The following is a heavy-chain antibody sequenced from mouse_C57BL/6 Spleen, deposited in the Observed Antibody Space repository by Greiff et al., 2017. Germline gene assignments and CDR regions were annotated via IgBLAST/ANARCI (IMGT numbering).Heavy chain of an antibody. CDR2: IHPNSGST. D-gene: IGHD1-1*01. V-gene: IGHV1-64*01. CDR1: GYTFTSYW. CDR3: ARGTMVVATGAMDY. Sequence: QVQLQQSGAELVKPGASVKLSCKASGYTFTSYWMHWVKQRPGQGLEWIGMIHPNSGSTNYNEKFKSKATLTVDKSSSTAYMQLSSLTSEDSAVYYCARGTMVVATGAMDYWGQGTSVTVSS. J-gene: IGHJ4*01.